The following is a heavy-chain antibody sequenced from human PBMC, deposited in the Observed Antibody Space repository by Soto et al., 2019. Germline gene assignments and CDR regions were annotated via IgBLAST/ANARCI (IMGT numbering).Heavy chain of an antibody. J-gene: IGHJ3*02. CDR2: IRANDESI. CDR3: ARETLRDAIDI. CDR1: GFDFRSYE. Sequence: PWGSLRLSCLASGFDFRSYEMNWCRQAPGKGLEWVSNIRANDESIYYADSVKGRVSVSRDNAKNSLFLEMNSLRVDDTAVYYCARETLRDAIDIWGQGTMVTVSS. V-gene: IGHV3-48*03.